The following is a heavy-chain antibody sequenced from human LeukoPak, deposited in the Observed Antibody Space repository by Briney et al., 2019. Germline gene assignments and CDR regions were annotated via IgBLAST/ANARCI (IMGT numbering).Heavy chain of an antibody. CDR3: ARDIGSSWFEGAFDI. D-gene: IGHD6-13*01. V-gene: IGHV1-69*13. J-gene: IGHJ3*02. Sequence: SVKVSCKASGGTFSSYAISWVRQAPGQGLEWMGGIIPIFGTANYAQKFQGRVMITADESTSTAYMELSSLRSEDTAVYYCARDIGSSWFEGAFDIWGQGTMVTVSS. CDR2: IIPIFGTA. CDR1: GGTFSSYA.